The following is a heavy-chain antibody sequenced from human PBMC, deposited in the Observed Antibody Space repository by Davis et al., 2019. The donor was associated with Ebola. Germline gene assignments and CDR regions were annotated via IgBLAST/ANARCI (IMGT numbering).Heavy chain of an antibody. CDR3: ARDLRGSGSFWKSYYYYGMDV. J-gene: IGHJ6*02. CDR2: MNPNSGNT. V-gene: IGHV1-8*01. Sequence: AASVKVSCKASGYTFTSYDINWVRQATGQGLEWMGWMNPNSGNTGYAQKFQGRVTMTRNTSISTAYMELSSLRSEDTAVYYCARDLRGSGSFWKSYYYYGMDVWGQGTTVTVSS. CDR1: GYTFTSYD. D-gene: IGHD3-10*01.